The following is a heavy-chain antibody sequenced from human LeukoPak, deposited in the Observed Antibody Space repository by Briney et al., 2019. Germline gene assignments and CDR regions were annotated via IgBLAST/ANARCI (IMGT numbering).Heavy chain of an antibody. V-gene: IGHV3-23*01. CDR2: IGGSGDKT. CDR1: GFTFSSYA. D-gene: IGHD6-19*01. CDR3: VRRGDASSGWGDHDF. J-gene: IGHJ4*02. Sequence: GGSLRLSCAASGFTFSSYAMSWVRQAPGKGLEWVSTIGGSGDKTFYADSFKGRFTISRDNSKNMVHLQMNSLTGEDTALYYCVRRGDASSGWGDHDFWGQGALVTVSS.